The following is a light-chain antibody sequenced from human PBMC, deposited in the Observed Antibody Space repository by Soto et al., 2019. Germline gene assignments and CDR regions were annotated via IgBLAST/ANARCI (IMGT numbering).Light chain of an antibody. J-gene: IGLJ3*02. CDR1: SSDVGGYNY. CDR3: ATWEDSLNGPV. CDR2: EVS. V-gene: IGLV2-14*01. Sequence: QSALTQPASVSGSPGQSITISCTGTSSDVGGYNYVSWYQQHPGKAPKLMIYEVSNRPSGVPGRFSGSKSGTSASLAISGLQSEDEGEYYCATWEDSLNGPVFGGGTKLTVL.